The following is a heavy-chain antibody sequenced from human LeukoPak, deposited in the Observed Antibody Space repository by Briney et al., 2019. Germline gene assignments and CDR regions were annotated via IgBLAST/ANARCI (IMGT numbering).Heavy chain of an antibody. CDR3: ARDRRQWLALDV. Sequence: ASVKVPCQASGYTFSGYYILWLRQAPGQGLEWLGWIDPNSGDRNYALEFQGRITMTRHTSISTAYMELSSLRSDDTAVYYCARDRRQWLALDVWGQGTTVTVSS. CDR2: IDPNSGDR. CDR1: GYTFSGYY. D-gene: IGHD6-19*01. V-gene: IGHV1-2*02. J-gene: IGHJ6*02.